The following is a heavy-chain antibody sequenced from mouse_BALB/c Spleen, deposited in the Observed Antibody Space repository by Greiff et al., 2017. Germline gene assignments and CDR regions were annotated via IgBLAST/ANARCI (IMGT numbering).Heavy chain of an antibody. D-gene: IGHD2-4*01. J-gene: IGHJ3*01. Sequence: VQLKESGGGLVKPGGSLKLSCAASGFTFSDYYMYWVRQTPEKRLEWVATISDGGSYTYYPDSVKGRFTISRDNAKNNLYLQMSSLKSEDTAMYYCARDKDYDSSFAYWGQGTLVTVSA. CDR2: ISDGGSYT. V-gene: IGHV5-4*02. CDR1: GFTFSDYY. CDR3: ARDKDYDSSFAY.